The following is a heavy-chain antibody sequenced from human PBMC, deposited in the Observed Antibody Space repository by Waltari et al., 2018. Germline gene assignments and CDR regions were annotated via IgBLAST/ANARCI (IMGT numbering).Heavy chain of an antibody. J-gene: IGHJ4*02. V-gene: IGHV3-33*01. CDR2: IWADGSHT. D-gene: IGHD6-19*01. CDR1: GFTFTTHA. CDR3: ARDPPGSGWSFDC. Sequence: QVQLVESGGGVVQPGRSLRLSCAASGFTFTTHAMHWVRQAPGKGREWVEMIWADGSHTHYVESVKGRFTISRDNSKSMVYLQMNSLRDEDSAVYYCARDPPGSGWSFDCWGQGTLVTVSS.